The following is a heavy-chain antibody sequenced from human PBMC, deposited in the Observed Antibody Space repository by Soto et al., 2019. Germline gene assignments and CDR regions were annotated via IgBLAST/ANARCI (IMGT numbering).Heavy chain of an antibody. D-gene: IGHD3-22*01. CDR3: ARLDYYDTSGYFGFRT. CDR1: GYTFTSYA. J-gene: IGHJ5*02. V-gene: IGHV1-3*01. Sequence: ASVKVSCKASGYTFTSYAMHWVRQAPGQRLEWMGWINAGNGNTKYSQKFQGRVTITRDTSASTAYMELSSLRSEDTAVYYCARLDYYDTSGYFGFRTWGQGTLVTVSS. CDR2: INAGNGNT.